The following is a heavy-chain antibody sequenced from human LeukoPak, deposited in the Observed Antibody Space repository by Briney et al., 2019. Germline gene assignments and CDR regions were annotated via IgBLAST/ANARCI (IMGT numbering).Heavy chain of an antibody. CDR3: ARDGDTVLTRGYYYYMDV. D-gene: IGHD4-17*01. CDR1: GFTFSSYT. Sequence: GGSLRLSCAAAGFTFSSYTMNWVRQAPGKGLEWVSSISTSSSYIYYADSVKGRFTIPRDNAKNSLYLQMNSLRAEDTALYYCARDGDTVLTRGYYYYMDVWGKGTTVTVSS. CDR2: ISTSSSYI. V-gene: IGHV3-21*01. J-gene: IGHJ6*03.